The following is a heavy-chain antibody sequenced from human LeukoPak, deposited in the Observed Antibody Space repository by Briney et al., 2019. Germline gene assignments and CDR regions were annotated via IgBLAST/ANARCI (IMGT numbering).Heavy chain of an antibody. CDR2: IYYSGST. D-gene: IGHD4-17*01. Sequence: SETLSLTCTVSGGSISSYYWSWIRQPPGKGLEWIGHIYYSGSTNYNPSLKSRVTISVDTSKNQFPLKLSSVTAADTAVYYCARARDDYGDYPFDYWGQGTLVTVSS. CDR1: GGSISSYY. V-gene: IGHV4-59*01. J-gene: IGHJ4*02. CDR3: ARARDDYGDYPFDY.